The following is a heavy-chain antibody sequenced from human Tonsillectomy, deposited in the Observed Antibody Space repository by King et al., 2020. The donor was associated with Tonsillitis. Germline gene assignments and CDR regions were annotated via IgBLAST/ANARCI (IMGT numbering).Heavy chain of an antibody. V-gene: IGHV3-33*08. CDR1: GFTFYSYG. CDR2: IWYDGSNK. CDR3: ARAPFTTTGYFDY. D-gene: IGHD4-17*01. Sequence: VQLVESGGGVVQPGRSLRLSCAASGFTFYSYGMHWVRQAPGKGLEWVAVIWYDGSNKYYADSVKGRFTISRDNSKNTLYLQMNSLRAEDTAVYYCARAPFTTTGYFDYWGQGTLVTVSS. J-gene: IGHJ4*02.